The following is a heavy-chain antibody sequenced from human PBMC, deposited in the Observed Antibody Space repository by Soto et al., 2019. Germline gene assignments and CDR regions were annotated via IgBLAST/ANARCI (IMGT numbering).Heavy chain of an antibody. D-gene: IGHD6-19*01. CDR2: IYHSGST. CDR3: ASLNSGGWPSYYFNY. V-gene: IGHV4-4*02. Sequence: PSETLSLTCAVSSGSISSSNWWSRVRQPPGKGLEWIGEIYHSGSTNYNPSLKSRVTISVDKSKNQFSLKLSSVTAADTAVYYCASLNSGGWPSYYFNYWGQETLVTVSS. CDR1: SGSISSSNW. J-gene: IGHJ4*02.